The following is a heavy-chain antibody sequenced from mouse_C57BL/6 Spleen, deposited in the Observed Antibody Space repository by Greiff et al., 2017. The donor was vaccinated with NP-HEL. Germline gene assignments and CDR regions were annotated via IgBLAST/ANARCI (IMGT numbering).Heavy chain of an antibody. V-gene: IGHV14-2*01. Sequence: EVQLQQSGAELVKPGASVKLSCTASGFNIKDYYMHWVKQRTEQGLEWIGRIDPEDGENKYAPKFQGKATITADTSSNTAYLQRSSLTSEDTAVYYCARIRLRRTETYAMDYWGQGTSVTVSS. D-gene: IGHD2-4*01. J-gene: IGHJ4*01. CDR1: GFNIKDYY. CDR3: ARIRLRRTETYAMDY. CDR2: IDPEDGEN.